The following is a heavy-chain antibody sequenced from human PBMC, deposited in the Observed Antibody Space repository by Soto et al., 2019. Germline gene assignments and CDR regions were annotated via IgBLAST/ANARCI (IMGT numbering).Heavy chain of an antibody. J-gene: IGHJ3*02. Sequence: SVKVSCKASGGPFSSYAISWVRQAPGQGLEWMGGIIPIFGTANYAQKFQGRVTITADESTSTAYMELSSLRSEDTAVYYCARHSRGGRTHAFDIWGQGTMVTVSS. V-gene: IGHV1-69*13. CDR2: IIPIFGTA. CDR1: GGPFSSYA. D-gene: IGHD2-15*01. CDR3: ARHSRGGRTHAFDI.